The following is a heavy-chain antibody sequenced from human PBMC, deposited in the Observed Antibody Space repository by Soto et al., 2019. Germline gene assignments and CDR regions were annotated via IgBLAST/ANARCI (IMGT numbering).Heavy chain of an antibody. CDR2: INHSGST. V-gene: IGHV4-34*01. CDR1: GWSCSGYY. J-gene: IGHJ5*02. CDR3: ARTGRSGWYGDWYWFDP. Sequence: SETLPLTCAFYGWSCSGYYWSWIRQPPGKGLEWIGEINHSGSTNYNPSLKSRVTISVDTSKNQFSLKLSSVTAADTAVYYCARTGRSGWYGDWYWFDPWGQGTLVTVSS. D-gene: IGHD6-19*01.